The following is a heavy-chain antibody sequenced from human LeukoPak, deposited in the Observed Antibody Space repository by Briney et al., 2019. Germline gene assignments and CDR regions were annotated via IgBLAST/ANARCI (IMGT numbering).Heavy chain of an antibody. D-gene: IGHD3-3*01. Sequence: GGSLRLSCAASGFTFSSYAMRWVRQAPGKGLEWVSGISGSGGSTSYADSVKGRFTVSRDNSKNTLYLQMSSLRAEDTALYYCAKRSGYDFWSGFDPWGQGTLVIVSS. V-gene: IGHV3-23*01. CDR3: AKRSGYDFWSGFDP. CDR1: GFTFSSYA. J-gene: IGHJ5*02. CDR2: ISGSGGST.